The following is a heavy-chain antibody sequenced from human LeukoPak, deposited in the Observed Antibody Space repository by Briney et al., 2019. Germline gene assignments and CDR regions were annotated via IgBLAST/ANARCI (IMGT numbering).Heavy chain of an antibody. CDR3: ARRAIMITFGGVRGNAFDI. D-gene: IGHD3-16*01. CDR2: IYPGDADT. J-gene: IGHJ3*02. CDR1: EYSFTSYW. V-gene: IGHV5-51*01. Sequence: GESLQSPCQASEYSFTSYWNCRVRRMPARGREWMGIIYPGDADTKYSPSFQGQVTISADTSISTAYLKWSTLTASDTAMYHCARRAIMITFGGVRGNAFDIWGQGTMVTVSS.